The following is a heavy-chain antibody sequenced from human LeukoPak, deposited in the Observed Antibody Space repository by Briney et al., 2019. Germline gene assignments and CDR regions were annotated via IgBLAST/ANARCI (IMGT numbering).Heavy chain of an antibody. CDR3: ARTDYGDGAFDI. V-gene: IGHV1-2*02. J-gene: IGHJ3*02. CDR2: INPNSGGT. D-gene: IGHD4-17*01. Sequence: ASVKVSCKASGYTFTGYYMHWVRQAPVQGLEWMGWINPNSGGTNYAQKFQGRVTMTRDTSISTAYMELSGLRSDDTAVYYCARTDYGDGAFDIWGQGTMVTVSS. CDR1: GYTFTGYY.